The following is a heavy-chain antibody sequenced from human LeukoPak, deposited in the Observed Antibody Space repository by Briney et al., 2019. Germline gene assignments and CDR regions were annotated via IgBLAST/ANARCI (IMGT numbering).Heavy chain of an antibody. CDR1: VYALTSYG. Sequence: ASVKVSCKASVYALTSYGFCWVRQAPRQGLEWVGWMSVYNGKTNYAQKLQGRVTLTTGTSTSTAYMELCSMRSDDTDVYYFWRDFDSGGYSLDFWVQGSLVAVSS. J-gene: IGHJ4*01. D-gene: IGHD3-10*01. CDR3: WRDFDSGGYSLDF. V-gene: IGHV1-18*01. CDR2: MSVYNGKT.